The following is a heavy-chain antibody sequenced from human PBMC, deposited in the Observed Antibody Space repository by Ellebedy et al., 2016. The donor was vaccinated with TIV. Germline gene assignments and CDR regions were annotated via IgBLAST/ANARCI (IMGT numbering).Heavy chain of an antibody. CDR2: IIPIFGTA. Sequence: SVKVSCXASGCTFSSYALSWVRQAPGQGLEWMGGIIPIFGTANYAQKFQGRVTITADESTSTAYMELSSLRSEDTAVYYCASRIAVAVGAFDYWGQGTLVTVSS. J-gene: IGHJ4*02. V-gene: IGHV1-69*13. CDR1: GCTFSSYA. D-gene: IGHD6-19*01. CDR3: ASRIAVAVGAFDY.